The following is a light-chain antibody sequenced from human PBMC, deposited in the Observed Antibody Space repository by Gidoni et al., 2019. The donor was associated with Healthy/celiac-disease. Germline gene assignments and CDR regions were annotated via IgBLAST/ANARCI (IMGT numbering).Light chain of an antibody. V-gene: IGLV2-8*01. CDR3: SSYAGSNPL. CDR2: EVS. Sequence: QSALTQPPPASGSPGQSVTISCTGTSSDVGGYNYVSWYQQRPGKAPKLMIYEVSKRPSGVPVRFSGSKSGNTASLTVSGLQAEDEADYYCSSYAGSNPLFGGGTKLTVL. J-gene: IGLJ2*01. CDR1: SSDVGGYNY.